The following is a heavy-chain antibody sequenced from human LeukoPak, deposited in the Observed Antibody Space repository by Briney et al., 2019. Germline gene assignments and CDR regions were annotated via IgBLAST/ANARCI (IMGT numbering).Heavy chain of an antibody. CDR2: IYYSGST. CDR3: AREGQSFGGVMG. J-gene: IGHJ4*02. CDR1: GGSISSGGYY. V-gene: IGHV4-31*03. D-gene: IGHD3-16*01. Sequence: SQTLSLTCTVSGGSISSGGYYWSWIRQHPGKGLEWIGYIYYSGSTYYNPSLKTRFTISVDTSKNQFSLKLSSVTAADTAVYYCAREGQSFGGVMGWGQGTLVTVSS.